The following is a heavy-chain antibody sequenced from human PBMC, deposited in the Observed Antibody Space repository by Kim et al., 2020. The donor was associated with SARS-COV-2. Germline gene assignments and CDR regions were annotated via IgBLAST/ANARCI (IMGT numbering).Heavy chain of an antibody. J-gene: IGHJ6*01. Sequence: GGSLRLSCAASGFTFSSYGMHWVRQAPGKGLEWVAVISYDGSNKYYADSVKGRFTISRDNSKNTLYLLMNSMRAEDTAVYYCVKDHIVAAGTPGRYYYY. D-gene: IGHD6-13*01. CDR2: ISYDGSNK. V-gene: IGHV3-30*18. CDR1: GFTFSSYG. CDR3: VKDHIVAAGTPGRYYYY.